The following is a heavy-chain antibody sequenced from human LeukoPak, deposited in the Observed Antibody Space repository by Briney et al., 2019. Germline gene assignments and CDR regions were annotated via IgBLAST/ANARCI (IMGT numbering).Heavy chain of an antibody. CDR1: GFTFDDYA. CDR3: AKDSSGDSPKSYYFDY. D-gene: IGHD7-27*01. Sequence: PGRSLRLSCAASGFTFDDYAMHWVRQAPGKGLEWVSGISWNSGSIGYADSVKGRFTISRDNAKNSLYLQMNSLRAEDTALYYCAKDSSGDSPKSYYFDYWGQGILVTVSS. J-gene: IGHJ4*02. CDR2: ISWNSGSI. V-gene: IGHV3-9*01.